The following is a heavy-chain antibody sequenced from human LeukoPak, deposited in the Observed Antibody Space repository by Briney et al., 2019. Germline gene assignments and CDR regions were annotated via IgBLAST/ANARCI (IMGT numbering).Heavy chain of an antibody. CDR2: IITIFGTA. V-gene: IGHV1-69*05. D-gene: IGHD6-19*01. Sequence: ASVKISCKASGGTFSSYAISWVRQAPGQGLEWMGRIITIFGTANYAQKFQGRVTITTDESTSTAYMELSSLRSEDTAVYCCARDEAFGQWLAPGDYWGQGTLVTVSS. CDR1: GGTFSSYA. J-gene: IGHJ4*02. CDR3: ARDEAFGQWLAPGDY.